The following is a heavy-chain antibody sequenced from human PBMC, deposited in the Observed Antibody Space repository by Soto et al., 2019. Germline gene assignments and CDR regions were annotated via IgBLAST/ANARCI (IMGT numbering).Heavy chain of an antibody. V-gene: IGHV1-69*13. D-gene: IGHD3-22*01. Sequence: SSVKVACKASGGTFSGYAINWVRQAPGQGLEWMGGIIPMFGTANYAQKFQGRVTITADESTNTGYMELRSLISEDTAVYYCARDGTLYDSSGYYYLYWAQGTLVTVSS. J-gene: IGHJ4*02. CDR1: GGTFSGYA. CDR2: IIPMFGTA. CDR3: ARDGTLYDSSGYYYLY.